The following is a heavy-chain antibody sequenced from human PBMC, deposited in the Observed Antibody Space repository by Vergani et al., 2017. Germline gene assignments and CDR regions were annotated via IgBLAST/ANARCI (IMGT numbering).Heavy chain of an antibody. V-gene: IGHV4-34*01. CDR3: ARDHWAMTTVTTGFDY. J-gene: IGHJ4*02. D-gene: IGHD4-17*01. CDR2: INHSGST. Sequence: QVQLQQWGAGLLKPSETLSLTCAVYGGSFSGYYWSWIRQPPGKGLVWIGEINHSGSTNYNPSLKSRVTISVDTSKNQFSLKLSSVTAADTAVYYCARDHWAMTTVTTGFDYWGQGTLVTVSS. CDR1: GGSFSGYY.